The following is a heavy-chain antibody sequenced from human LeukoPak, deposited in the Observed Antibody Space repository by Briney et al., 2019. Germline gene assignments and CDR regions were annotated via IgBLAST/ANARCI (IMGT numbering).Heavy chain of an antibody. Sequence: PSETLSLTCTVSGGSLSSYYWSWIRQPPGKGLEWIGYIYYSGSTNYNPSLKSRVTISVDKSKNQFSLKLSSVTAADTAVYYCARSYNWNYPDYWGQGTLVTVSS. CDR1: GGSLSSYY. J-gene: IGHJ4*02. D-gene: IGHD1-20*01. CDR3: ARSYNWNYPDY. CDR2: IYYSGST. V-gene: IGHV4-59*01.